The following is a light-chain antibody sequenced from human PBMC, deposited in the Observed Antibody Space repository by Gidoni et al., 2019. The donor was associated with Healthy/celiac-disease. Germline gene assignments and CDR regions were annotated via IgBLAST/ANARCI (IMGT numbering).Light chain of an antibody. CDR1: QTVLYSSNNKNY. Sequence: DIVMTQSPASLAVSLGERATINCKSSQTVLYSSNNKNYLAWYQQKPGQHPKLLIYWASTRESGVPDRFSGSGSGTDFTLTISSLQAEDVAVYYCQQYDSTPWTFGQGTKVEIK. CDR2: WAS. CDR3: QQYDSTPWT. J-gene: IGKJ1*01. V-gene: IGKV4-1*01.